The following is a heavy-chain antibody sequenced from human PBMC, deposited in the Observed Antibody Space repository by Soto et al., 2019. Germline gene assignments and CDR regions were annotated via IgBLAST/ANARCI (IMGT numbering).Heavy chain of an antibody. Sequence: GGSLRLSCAASGFTFISYTMSWVRQVPGKGLEWVSGVSGSGADTYYADSVKDRVIISRDNSKNTLYLQMHSLRAEDTAIYYCAKESAAIGTDLDAFDIWGQGTMVTVSS. J-gene: IGHJ3*02. CDR1: GFTFISYT. D-gene: IGHD6-13*01. CDR3: AKESAAIGTDLDAFDI. V-gene: IGHV3-23*01. CDR2: VSGSGADT.